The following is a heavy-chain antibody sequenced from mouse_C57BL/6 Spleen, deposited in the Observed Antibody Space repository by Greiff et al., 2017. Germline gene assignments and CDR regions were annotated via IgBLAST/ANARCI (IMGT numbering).Heavy chain of an antibody. CDR3: ARLIYYGSSFDY. D-gene: IGHD1-1*01. CDR2: IYPSDSET. J-gene: IGHJ2*01. CDR1: GYTFTSYW. Sequence: QVQLQQPGAELVRPGSSVKLSCKASGYTFTSYWMDWVKQRPGQGLEWIGNIYPSDSETHYNQKFKDKAALTVDKTSSTAYMQLSSLTSEDSAVYYCARLIYYGSSFDYWGQGTTLTVSS. V-gene: IGHV1-61*01.